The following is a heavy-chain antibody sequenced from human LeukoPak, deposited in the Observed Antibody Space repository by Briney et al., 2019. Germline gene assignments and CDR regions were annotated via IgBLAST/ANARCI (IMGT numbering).Heavy chain of an antibody. J-gene: IGHJ4*02. V-gene: IGHV3-23*01. CDR1: GFTSIKYA. Sequence: GGSLRLSCAASGFTSIKYAMNWVRQAPGKGLEWVSVVIGISGATDYADSVKGRFTISRDNSKNTVFLQMHSLRAEDTATYYCAKGAYDYIEIGYFDYWGQGTRVTVSS. D-gene: IGHD5-12*01. CDR3: AKGAYDYIEIGYFDY. CDR2: VIGISGAT.